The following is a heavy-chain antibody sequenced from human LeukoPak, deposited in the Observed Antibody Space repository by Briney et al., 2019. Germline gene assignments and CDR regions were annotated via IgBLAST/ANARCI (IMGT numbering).Heavy chain of an antibody. CDR1: GGTFSSYA. D-gene: IGHD6-13*01. J-gene: IGHJ3*02. Sequence: SVKVSCKASGGTFSSYAISWERQAPGQGLEWMGGIIPIFGTANYAQKFQGRVTITADESTSTAYMELSSLRSEDTAVYYCASAGYSSSWYYSFDIWGQGTMVTVSS. CDR3: ASAGYSSSWYYSFDI. CDR2: IIPIFGTA. V-gene: IGHV1-69*13.